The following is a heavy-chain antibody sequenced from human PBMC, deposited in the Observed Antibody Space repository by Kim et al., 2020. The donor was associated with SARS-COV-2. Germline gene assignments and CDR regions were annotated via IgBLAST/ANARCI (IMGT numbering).Heavy chain of an antibody. V-gene: IGHV1-2*02. CDR3: ARDSGWYTGGFDY. J-gene: IGHJ4*02. Sequence: AQKFQGRVTMTRDTSISTAYMELSRLRSDDTAVYYCARDSGWYTGGFDYWGQGTLVTVSS. D-gene: IGHD6-19*01.